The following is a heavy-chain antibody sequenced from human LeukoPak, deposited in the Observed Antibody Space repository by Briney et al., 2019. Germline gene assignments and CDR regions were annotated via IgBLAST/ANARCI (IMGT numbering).Heavy chain of an antibody. J-gene: IGHJ6*03. D-gene: IGHD3-22*01. Sequence: PSETLSLTCTVSGGSISSSSYYWGWIRQPPGKGLEWIGSIYYSGSTYYNPSLKSRVTISVDTSKNQFSLKLSSVTAADTAVYYCARDGYDSSGSDPYYMDVWGKGTTVTVSS. CDR2: IYYSGST. V-gene: IGHV4-39*07. CDR1: GGSISSSSYY. CDR3: ARDGYDSSGSDPYYMDV.